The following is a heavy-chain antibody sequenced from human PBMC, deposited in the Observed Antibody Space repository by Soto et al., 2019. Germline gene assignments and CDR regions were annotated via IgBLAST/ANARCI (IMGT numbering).Heavy chain of an antibody. CDR2: IYTIGST. CDR3: ARDPAGYYYFDY. V-gene: IGHV4-4*07. Sequence: SETLSLTCTVSNGSVSGYYWSWIRQPAGKGLEWIGRIYTIGSTSYNPSLKSRVSMSVDTSENQFSLKVKSVTAADTAVYYCARDPAGYYYFDYWGQGALVTVSS. J-gene: IGHJ4*02. D-gene: IGHD2-15*01. CDR1: NGSVSGYY.